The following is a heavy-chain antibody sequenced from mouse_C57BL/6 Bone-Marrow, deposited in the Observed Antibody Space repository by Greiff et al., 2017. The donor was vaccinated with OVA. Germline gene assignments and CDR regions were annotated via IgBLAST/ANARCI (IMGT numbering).Heavy chain of an antibody. CDR3: AILYYSSSYDYFDY. CDR2: ISSGSSTI. Sequence: EVHLVESGGGLVKPGGSLKLSCAASGFTFSDYGMHWVRQAPEKGLEWVAYISSGSSTIYYADTVKGRFTLSRDNAKNTLFLQMTRLRSEDTAMYYGAILYYSSSYDYFDYWGQGTTLTVSS. J-gene: IGHJ2*01. D-gene: IGHD1-1*01. V-gene: IGHV5-17*01. CDR1: GFTFSDYG.